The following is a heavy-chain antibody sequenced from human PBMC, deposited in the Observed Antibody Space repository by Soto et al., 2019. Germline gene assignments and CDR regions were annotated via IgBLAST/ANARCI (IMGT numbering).Heavy chain of an antibody. CDR1: GFTFTSHW. J-gene: IGHJ4*02. Sequence: GGSLRLSCAASGFTFTSHWMHWVRQAPGKGLMWVARIDTEGGTIDYADSVEGRFTISRDNVKKILYLQMSSLRADDTAVYYCARNNWGIDYWGQGGLVTVS. D-gene: IGHD7-27*01. CDR2: IDTEGGTI. CDR3: ARNNWGIDY. V-gene: IGHV3-74*01.